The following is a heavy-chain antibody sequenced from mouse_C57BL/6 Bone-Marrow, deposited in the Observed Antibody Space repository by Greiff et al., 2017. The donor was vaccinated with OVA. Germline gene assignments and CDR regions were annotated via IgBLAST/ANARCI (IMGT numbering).Heavy chain of an antibody. V-gene: IGHV5-9-1*02. J-gene: IGHJ3*01. CDR3: TSAGYCIGSSRLDY. Sequence: EVMLVESGEGLVKPGGSLKLSCAASGFTFSSYAMSWVRQTPEQRLEWVAYISSGGDYIYYADTVKGRFTLSRDNAWSTLYLQMRRLKSEDSASYYCTSAGYCIGSSRLDYWGQGTLVTVSA. CDR2: ISSGGDYI. D-gene: IGHD1-1*01. CDR1: GFTFSSYA.